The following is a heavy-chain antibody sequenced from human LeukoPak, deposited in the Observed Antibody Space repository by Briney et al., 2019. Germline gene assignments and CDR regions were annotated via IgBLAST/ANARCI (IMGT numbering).Heavy chain of an antibody. J-gene: IGHJ5*02. CDR2: TYYRGST. V-gene: IGHV4-39*01. Sequence: SEALSLTCTVSGGSVSSSTYYWGWIRQPPGKGLEWIGTTYYRGSTYYNPSLKSRVIIFVDTSKNQFSLKLSSVTAADTAVYYAIVGASYWFDPWGQGTLVTVSA. D-gene: IGHD1-26*01. CDR1: GGSVSSSTYY. CDR3: IVGASYWFDP.